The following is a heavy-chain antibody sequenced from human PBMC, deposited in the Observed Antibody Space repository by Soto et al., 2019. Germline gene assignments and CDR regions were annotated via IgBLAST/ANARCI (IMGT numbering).Heavy chain of an antibody. CDR1: GFTFTRYS. J-gene: IGHJ4*02. V-gene: IGHV3-21*06. CDR3: ARESEDLTSNFDY. Sequence: VGSLRLSCAASGFTFTRYSMNWVRQAPGKGLEWVSSISSTTNYIYYGDSMKGRFTISRDNAKNSLYLEMNSLRAEDTAVYYCARESEDLTSNFDYWGQGTLVTAPQ. CDR2: ISSTTNYI.